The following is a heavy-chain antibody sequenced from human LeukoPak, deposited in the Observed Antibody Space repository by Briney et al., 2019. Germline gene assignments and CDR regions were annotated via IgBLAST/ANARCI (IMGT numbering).Heavy chain of an antibody. CDR3: ARGGGSGRGNWFDP. CDR1: GGSISPYY. J-gene: IGHJ5*02. D-gene: IGHD3-10*01. CDR2: VYYSGST. Sequence: PSETLSLTCTVSGGSISPYYWSWIRQPPGKGLEWIGYVYYSGSTNYNPSLKSRVTISVDTSKSQFSLKLTSVTAADTAVYYCARGGGSGRGNWFDPRGQGSLVIVSS. V-gene: IGHV4-59*01.